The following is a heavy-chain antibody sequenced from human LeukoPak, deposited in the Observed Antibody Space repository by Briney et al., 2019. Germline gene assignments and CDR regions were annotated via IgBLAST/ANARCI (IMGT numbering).Heavy chain of an antibody. CDR3: ARGGHYYSYSMDV. CDR2: INPDSGGT. J-gene: IGHJ6*03. CDR1: GYSFTDYY. V-gene: IGHV1-2*02. Sequence: VASVKVSCEASGYSFTDYYMHWVRQAPGQGLESMGWINPDSGGTNYPQKFQGRVTMTRDTSISTAYMELSRLRSDDTAVYYCARGGHYYSYSMDVWGRGTTVTVSS.